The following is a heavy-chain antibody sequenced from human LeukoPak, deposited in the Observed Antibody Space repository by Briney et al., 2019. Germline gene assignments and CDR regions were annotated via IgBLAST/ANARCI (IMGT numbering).Heavy chain of an antibody. V-gene: IGHV3-11*04. J-gene: IGHJ4*02. CDR3: ASWFHGDY. CDR2: ISSSGSTI. Sequence: LSLTCTVSGVSIISRSYYWGWVRQAPGKGLEWVSYISSSGSTIYYADSVKGRFTISRDNAKNSLYLQMNSLRAEDTAVYYCASWFHGDYWGQGTLVTVSS. CDR1: GVSIISRSYY. D-gene: IGHD3-10*01.